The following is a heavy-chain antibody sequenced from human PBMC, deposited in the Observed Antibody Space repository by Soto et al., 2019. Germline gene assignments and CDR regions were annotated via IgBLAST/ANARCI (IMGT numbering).Heavy chain of an antibody. V-gene: IGHV1-18*01. Sequence: ASVKVSCKASGYTFTSYGISWVRQAPGQGLEWMGCISAYNGNTNYAEKLQGRVTMTTDTSTSTAYMELRSLRSDDTAVYYCARVNHDFCSGYYTRQAYGMDVWGQGTTVTVSS. CDR1: GYTFTSYG. J-gene: IGHJ6*02. CDR2: ISAYNGNT. CDR3: ARVNHDFCSGYYTRQAYGMDV. D-gene: IGHD3-3*01.